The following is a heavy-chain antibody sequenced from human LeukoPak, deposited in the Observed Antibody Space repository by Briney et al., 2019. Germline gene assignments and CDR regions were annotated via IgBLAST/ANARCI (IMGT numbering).Heavy chain of an antibody. Sequence: PGGSLRLSCAASGFTFSSYAMHWVRQAPGKGLEWVAVISYDGSNKYYADSVKGRFTISRDNSKNTLYLQMNSLSAEDTAVYYCARDGRILPQFYFDYWGQGTLVTVPS. V-gene: IGHV3-30-3*01. CDR3: ARDGRILPQFYFDY. D-gene: IGHD2-15*01. J-gene: IGHJ4*02. CDR2: ISYDGSNK. CDR1: GFTFSSYA.